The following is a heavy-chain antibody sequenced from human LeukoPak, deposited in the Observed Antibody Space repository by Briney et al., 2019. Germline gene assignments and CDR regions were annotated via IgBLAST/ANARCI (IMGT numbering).Heavy chain of an antibody. CDR3: AAQGGSSGWYSDAFDI. D-gene: IGHD6-19*01. Sequence: GASVKVSCKASGYTFTGYYMHWVRQAPGQGLEWMGWINPSSGGTNYAQKFQGRVTMTRDTSISTAYMELSRLRSDDTAVYYCAAQGGSSGWYSDAFDIWGQGTMVTVSS. V-gene: IGHV1-2*02. CDR1: GYTFTGYY. CDR2: INPSSGGT. J-gene: IGHJ3*02.